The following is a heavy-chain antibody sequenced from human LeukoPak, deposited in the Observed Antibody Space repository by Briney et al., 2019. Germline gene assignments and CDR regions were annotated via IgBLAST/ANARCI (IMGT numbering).Heavy chain of an antibody. CDR3: AKQLPVTTDYYMDV. J-gene: IGHJ6*03. Sequence: GGSLRLSCAASGFTFSSYGMHWVRQAPGKGLEWVAFIRYDGSNKYYADSVKGRFTISRDNSKNTLYLQMNSLRAEDTAVHYCAKQLPVTTDYYMDVWGKGTTVTVSS. D-gene: IGHD2-2*01. CDR1: GFTFSSYG. CDR2: IRYDGSNK. V-gene: IGHV3-30*02.